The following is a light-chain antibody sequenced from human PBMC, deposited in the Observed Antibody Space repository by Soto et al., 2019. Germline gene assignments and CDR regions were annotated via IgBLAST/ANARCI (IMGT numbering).Light chain of an antibody. CDR2: GAF. V-gene: IGKV3-11*01. J-gene: IGKJ5*01. CDR3: QQRNIWPPVT. Sequence: EIVLTQSPATLSLSPGERATLSCRASPSVTNYLAWYQQKPGQAPRLIIYGAFNRATGIPARFSGSGSGTDFTLTISSLEPEDFAVYYCQQRNIWPPVTFGQGKRLEIK. CDR1: PSVTNY.